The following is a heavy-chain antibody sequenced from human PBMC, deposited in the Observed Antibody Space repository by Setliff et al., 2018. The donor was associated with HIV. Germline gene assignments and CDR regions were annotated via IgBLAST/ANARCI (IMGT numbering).Heavy chain of an antibody. CDR1: GFTFSTYW. D-gene: IGHD3-16*01. CDR2: INSDGSVT. J-gene: IGHJ4*02. Sequence: LRLSCAASGFTFSTYWMHWVRQSPGKGLVWVSRINSDGSVTNYADSVKGRFTISRDNAKNTLYLQMSSLRADDTAVYYCARVDDDYVWARTYFDYWGQGSLVTVSS. CDR3: ARVDDDYVWARTYFDY. V-gene: IGHV3-74*01.